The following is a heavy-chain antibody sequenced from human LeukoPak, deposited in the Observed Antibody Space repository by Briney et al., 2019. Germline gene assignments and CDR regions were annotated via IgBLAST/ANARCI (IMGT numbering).Heavy chain of an antibody. D-gene: IGHD2-15*01. J-gene: IGHJ4*02. CDR3: AKRYCSGGSCSPDY. V-gene: IGHV3-23*01. CDR2: ISDSGGAT. CDR1: GFTFSNYA. Sequence: GGSLRLSCAASGFTFSNYAMSWVRQTPGKGLEWVSAISDSGGATYHADSVKGRFTISRDNSKNTLYLQMNSLRAEDTAVYYCAKRYCSGGSCSPDYWGKGTLVTVSS.